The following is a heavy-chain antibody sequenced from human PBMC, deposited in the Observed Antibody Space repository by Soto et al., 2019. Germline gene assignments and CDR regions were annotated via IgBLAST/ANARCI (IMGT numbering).Heavy chain of an antibody. D-gene: IGHD6-6*01. CDR3: ARHGTYSSSLSQYSGMDV. CDR1: GGTFADFI. V-gene: IGHV1-69*01. J-gene: IGHJ6*02. CDR2: IVPMFGTA. Sequence: QVQLVQSGAEVKEPGSSVKVSCKASGGTFADFIMNWVRQTPGQGLEWMGGIVPMFGTATYAEKFKGRVTISATGSTGTAYMDLTTLGSADTAVYYCARHGTYSSSLSQYSGMDVWGQGTMVTVS.